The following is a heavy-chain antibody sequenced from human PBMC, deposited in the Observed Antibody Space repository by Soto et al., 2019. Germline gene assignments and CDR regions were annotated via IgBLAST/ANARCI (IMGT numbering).Heavy chain of an antibody. D-gene: IGHD6-13*01. J-gene: IGHJ5*02. Sequence: SETLSLTCTVSGGSISSGGYYWSWIRQHPGKGLEWIGYIYYSGSTYYNPSLKSRVTISVDTSKNQFSLKVSSVTGADTAVYYCARVFSDSSSFFDPSGQGTLVTVSS. CDR3: ARVFSDSSSFFDP. CDR2: IYYSGST. V-gene: IGHV4-31*03. CDR1: GGSISSGGYY.